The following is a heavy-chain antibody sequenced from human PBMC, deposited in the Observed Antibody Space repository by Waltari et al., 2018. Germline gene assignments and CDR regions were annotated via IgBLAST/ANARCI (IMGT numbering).Heavy chain of an antibody. CDR2: ISHDGSNK. V-gene: IGHV3-30*18. Sequence: QVQLVESGGGVVQPGRSLKLSCAASGFPFRNSALHWVRQAPGKGLEWVAVISHDGSNKNYVDSVKGRFTVSRDNSKNTLYLQINSLRAEDTAVYYCAKSFSVVVVPYFDYWGQGTLVTVSS. CDR3: AKSFSVVVVPYFDY. D-gene: IGHD3-22*01. CDR1: GFPFRNSA. J-gene: IGHJ4*02.